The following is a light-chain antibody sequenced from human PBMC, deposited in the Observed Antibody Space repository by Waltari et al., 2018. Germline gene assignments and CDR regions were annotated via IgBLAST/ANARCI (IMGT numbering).Light chain of an antibody. V-gene: IGLV1-47*01. CDR3: AVCDDSLSVV. CDR1: TSNIVNTY. Sequence: QSVLTQPPSASGAPGQRVTISCSGTTSNIVNTYVFWYQQLPGTAPQLLIYRNKQRPSGVPDGFVGYKSGISASLDISGLRSEDEAEYYCAVCDDSLSVVFGGGTKLTVV. J-gene: IGLJ3*02. CDR2: RNK.